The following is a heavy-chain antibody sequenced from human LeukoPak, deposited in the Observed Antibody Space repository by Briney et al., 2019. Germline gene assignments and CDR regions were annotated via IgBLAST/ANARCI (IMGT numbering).Heavy chain of an antibody. J-gene: IGHJ4*02. CDR3: ARALGAFDY. Sequence: GGSLGLSCAASGFTFSSYSMNWVRQAPGKGLEWVSYISSSSSTIYYADSVKGRFTISRDNAKNSLYLQMNSLRAEDTAVYYCARALGAFDYWGQGTLVTVSS. CDR2: ISSSSSTI. CDR1: GFTFSSYS. D-gene: IGHD3-10*01. V-gene: IGHV3-48*01.